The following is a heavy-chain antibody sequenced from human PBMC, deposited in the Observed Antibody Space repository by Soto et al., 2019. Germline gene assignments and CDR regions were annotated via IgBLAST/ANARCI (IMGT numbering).Heavy chain of an antibody. V-gene: IGHV1-69*13. D-gene: IGHD3-9*01. J-gene: IGHJ4*02. Sequence: ASVKVSCKASGGTFSSYAISWVRQAPGQGLEWMGGIIPIFGTANYAQKFQGRVTITADESTSTAYMELSSLRSEDTAVYYCARAEVLRYFDWFYPFDYWGQGTLVTVSS. CDR2: IIPIFGTA. CDR3: ARAEVLRYFDWFYPFDY. CDR1: GGTFSSYA.